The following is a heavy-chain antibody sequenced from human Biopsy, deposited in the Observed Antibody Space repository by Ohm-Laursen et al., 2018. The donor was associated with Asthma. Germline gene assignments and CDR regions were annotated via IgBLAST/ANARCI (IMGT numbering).Heavy chain of an antibody. CDR2: INSVFGTT. D-gene: IGHD2-2*01. J-gene: IGHJ4*02. CDR1: GGTFNTYV. Sequence: SVKVSCKPLGGTFNTYVIGWVRQAPGQGLEWMGGINSVFGTTTYPQKFQDRVTITADDSTSTVYMELSSLRSEDTAVYYCARKAGSCISRTCYSLDFWGQGTLVTVSS. V-gene: IGHV1-69*13. CDR3: ARKAGSCISRTCYSLDF.